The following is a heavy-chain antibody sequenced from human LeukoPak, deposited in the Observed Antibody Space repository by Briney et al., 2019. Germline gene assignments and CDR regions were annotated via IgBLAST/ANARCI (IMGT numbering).Heavy chain of an antibody. Sequence: ASVKVSCKASGYTFTSYYMHWVRQAPGQGLEWMGIINPSGGSTSYAQKFQGRVTMTRDTSTSTVYMELSSLRSEDTAVYYCASEGYCSGGSCYYFDYWGQGTLVTVSS. J-gene: IGHJ4*02. D-gene: IGHD2-15*01. CDR1: GYTFTSYY. CDR2: INPSGGST. V-gene: IGHV1-46*01. CDR3: ASEGYCSGGSCYYFDY.